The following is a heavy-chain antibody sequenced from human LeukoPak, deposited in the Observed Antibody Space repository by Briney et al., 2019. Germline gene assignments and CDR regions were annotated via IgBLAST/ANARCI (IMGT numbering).Heavy chain of an antibody. D-gene: IGHD3-16*01. Sequence: GGSLRLSCAASGFTFSSYEMNWVRQRPGKALEWVAGINWSSFNFGYADSVKGRFTISRDNARNSLYLQMNSLKIGDTALYFCVKDTVRGRYDTSGAFDIWGHGTMVTVSS. CDR1: GFTFSSYE. J-gene: IGHJ3*02. CDR3: VKDTVRGRYDTSGAFDI. CDR2: INWSSFNF. V-gene: IGHV3-9*01.